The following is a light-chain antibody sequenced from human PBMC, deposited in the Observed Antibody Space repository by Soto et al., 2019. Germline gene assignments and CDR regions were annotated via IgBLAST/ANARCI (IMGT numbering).Light chain of an antibody. CDR2: GAS. CDR1: PRVTSS. Sequence: EIVMTQSPATLSVSPGERATLSCRPSPRVTSSLAWYQQKPGQAPRLLIYGASTRATGIPARFSGSGSGTEFTLTISSLQSEDFAVYYCQQYNNWPLTFGAGTKVEIK. J-gene: IGKJ4*01. CDR3: QQYNNWPLT. V-gene: IGKV3-15*01.